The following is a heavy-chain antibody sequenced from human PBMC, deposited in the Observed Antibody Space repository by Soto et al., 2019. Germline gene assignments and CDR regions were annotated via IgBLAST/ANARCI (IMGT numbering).Heavy chain of an antibody. J-gene: IGHJ3*02. Sequence: GGSLRLSCAASGFTFSNAWMSWVRQAPGKGLEWVGRIKSKTDGGTTDYAAPVKGRFTISRDDSKNTLYLQMNSLKTEDTAVHYCTTVPLTGNSLDAFDIWGQGTMVTVSS. CDR1: GFTFSNAW. D-gene: IGHD7-27*01. CDR2: IKSKTDGGTT. CDR3: TTVPLTGNSLDAFDI. V-gene: IGHV3-15*01.